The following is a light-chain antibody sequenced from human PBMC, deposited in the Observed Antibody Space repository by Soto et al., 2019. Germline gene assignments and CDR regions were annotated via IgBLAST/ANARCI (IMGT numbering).Light chain of an antibody. CDR1: QSVSTN. Sequence: EIVMTQSPATLSVSAGERVTFSCRASQSVSTNLAWYQQKPGQAPRLLIYAASTRATGIPARFSGSGSGTEFNLTISRLQSEDFAVYYCKQYNNWPRAFGQGNKLEIK. J-gene: IGKJ2*01. V-gene: IGKV3-15*01. CDR3: KQYNNWPRA. CDR2: AAS.